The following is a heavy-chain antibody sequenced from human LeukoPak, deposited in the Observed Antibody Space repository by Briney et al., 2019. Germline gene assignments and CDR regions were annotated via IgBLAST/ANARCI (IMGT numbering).Heavy chain of an antibody. CDR3: AHIQGTYASGWYYTFDV. Sequence: SGPTLVNPTQTLTLTCTFSGFSLTTSGVGVGWIRQPPGKALEWLAVTCWDDDKRYSPSLKTRLTITKDTSENQVVLTMTNMDPVDTATYYCAHIQGTYASGWYYTFDVWGQGTMITVSS. CDR2: TCWDDDK. CDR1: GFSLTTSGVG. J-gene: IGHJ3*01. D-gene: IGHD6-19*01. V-gene: IGHV2-5*02.